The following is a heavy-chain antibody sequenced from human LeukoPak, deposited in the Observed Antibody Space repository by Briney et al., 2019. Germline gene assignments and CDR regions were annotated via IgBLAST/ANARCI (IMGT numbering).Heavy chain of an antibody. J-gene: IGHJ3*02. D-gene: IGHD3-10*01. CDR2: IFYSGST. V-gene: IGHV4-59*01. CDR3: ARGAGSGSSGFDI. Sequence: PETLSLTCTISGGSINSYYWSWIRQPPGKGLEWIGYIFYSGSTNYNPSLKSRVTISVDTSKNQFSLKLSSVTAADTAVYYCARGAGSGSSGFDIWGQGTMVTVSS. CDR1: GGSINSYY.